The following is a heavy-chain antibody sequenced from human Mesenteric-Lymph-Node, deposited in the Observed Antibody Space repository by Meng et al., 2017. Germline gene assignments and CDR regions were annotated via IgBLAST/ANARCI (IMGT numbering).Heavy chain of an antibody. CDR3: AREFGRGIAAAGTDRWFDP. V-gene: IGHV1-2*02. CDR2: INPNSGGT. Sequence: ASVKVSCKASGYTFTGYYMHWVRQAPGQGLEWMGWINPNSGGTNYAQKFQGRVTMTRDTSISTAYMELSRLRSDDTAVYYCAREFGRGIAAAGTDRWFDPWGQGTLVTVSS. J-gene: IGHJ5*02. CDR1: GYTFTGYY. D-gene: IGHD6-13*01.